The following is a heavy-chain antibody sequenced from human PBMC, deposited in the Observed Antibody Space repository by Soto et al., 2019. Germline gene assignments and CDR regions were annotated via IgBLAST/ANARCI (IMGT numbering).Heavy chain of an antibody. CDR3: ARRGIAAAPKGAFDI. J-gene: IGHJ3*02. D-gene: IGHD6-13*01. CDR1: GYTFTSYG. Sequence: ASVKVSCKASGYTFTSYGISWVRQAPGKGLEWMGWISAYNGNTNYAQKLQGRVTMTTDTSTSTAYMELRSLIYDDTAVYYCARRGIAAAPKGAFDIWGQGTMVTVSS. CDR2: ISAYNGNT. V-gene: IGHV1-18*01.